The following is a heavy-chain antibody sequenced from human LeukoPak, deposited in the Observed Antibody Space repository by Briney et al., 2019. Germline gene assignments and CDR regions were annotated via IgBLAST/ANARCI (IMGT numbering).Heavy chain of an antibody. CDR3: ARGNLVATLYFDY. V-gene: IGHV4-34*01. CDR1: GGSFSGYY. D-gene: IGHD5-12*01. Sequence: SETLSLTCAVYGGSFSGYYWSWIRQPPGKGLEWIGEINHSGSTNYNPSLKSRVTISVDTSKNQFSLKLSSVTAADTAVYYCARGNLVATLYFDYWGQGALVTVSS. CDR2: INHSGST. J-gene: IGHJ4*02.